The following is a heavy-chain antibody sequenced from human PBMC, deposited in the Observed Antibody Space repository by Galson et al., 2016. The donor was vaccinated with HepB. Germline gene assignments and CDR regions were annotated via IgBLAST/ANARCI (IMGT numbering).Heavy chain of an antibody. V-gene: IGHV3-21*01. CDR3: ARVRRNCSSTSCYLRDEWGRLDY. Sequence: SLRLSCAASGFTFSSSSMNWVRQAPGKGLEWVSSISSSSSYIYYADSVKGRFTISRDNAKNSLFLQMNNLRAEDTAMYYCARVRRNCSSTSCYLRDEWGRLDYWGQGTLVTVSS. J-gene: IGHJ4*02. CDR2: ISSSSSYI. D-gene: IGHD2-2*01. CDR1: GFTFSSSS.